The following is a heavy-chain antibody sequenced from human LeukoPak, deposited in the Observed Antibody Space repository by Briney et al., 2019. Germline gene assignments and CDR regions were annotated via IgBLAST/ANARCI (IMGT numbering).Heavy chain of an antibody. CDR3: AKRMIRGVNHDAFDL. CDR2: VSGSGGST. V-gene: IGHV3-23*01. Sequence: PGGSLRLSCAASGFTLSRYAMSWVRQAPGKGLEWVSAVSGSGGSTYYADSVKGLFTISRDNSKNTLYLQMNSLRAEDTAVYYCAKRMIRGVNHDAFDLWGQGKMVTVSS. J-gene: IGHJ3*01. D-gene: IGHD3-10*01. CDR1: GFTLSRYA.